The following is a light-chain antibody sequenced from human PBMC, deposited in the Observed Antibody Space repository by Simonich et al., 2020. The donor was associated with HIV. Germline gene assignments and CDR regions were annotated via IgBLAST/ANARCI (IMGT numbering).Light chain of an antibody. V-gene: IGLV2-14*03. CDR2: DVS. Sequence: QSALTQPASVSGSPGQSITISCTGTSSAVGGYNYVSWYQQHPGKAPKLMIYDVSKRPSGVSNRFSGSKSGNTASLTISGLQAEDEADYYCSSYTSISTVVFGGGTKLTVL. J-gene: IGLJ3*02. CDR3: SSYTSISTVV. CDR1: SSAVGGYNY.